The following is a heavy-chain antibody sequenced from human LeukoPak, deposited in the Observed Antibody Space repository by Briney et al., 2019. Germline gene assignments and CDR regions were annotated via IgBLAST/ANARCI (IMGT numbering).Heavy chain of an antibody. D-gene: IGHD1-7*01. J-gene: IGHJ4*02. Sequence: ASVKLSCKASGYTFTSYAMHWVRQAPGQRLEWMGWINAGNGNTKYSQAFQGRVTITRDTSASTAYMELSSLRSEDMAVYYCAKGGNWNYFGDYWGQGTLVTVSS. CDR3: AKGGNWNYFGDY. CDR1: GYTFTSYA. CDR2: INAGNGNT. V-gene: IGHV1-3*03.